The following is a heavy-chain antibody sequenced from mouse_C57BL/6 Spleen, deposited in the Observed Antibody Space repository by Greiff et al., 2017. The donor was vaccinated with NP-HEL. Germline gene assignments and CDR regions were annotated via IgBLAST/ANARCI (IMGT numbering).Heavy chain of an antibody. CDR2: IDPENGDT. Sequence: VQLQQSGAELVRPGASVKLSCTASGFNFKDDYMHWVKQRPEQGLEWIGWIDPENGDTEYASKFQGKATITADTSSNTAYLQLSSLTSEDTAVYYCTTRGYYGSSFYFDDWGQGTTLTVSS. V-gene: IGHV14-4*01. CDR3: TTRGYYGSSFYFDD. D-gene: IGHD1-1*01. J-gene: IGHJ2*01. CDR1: GFNFKDDY.